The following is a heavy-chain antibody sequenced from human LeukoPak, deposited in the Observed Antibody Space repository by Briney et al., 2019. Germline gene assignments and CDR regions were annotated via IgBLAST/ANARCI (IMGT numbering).Heavy chain of an antibody. CDR2: IRYDGSNK. Sequence: PGGSLRLSCAASGFTFSSYGMHWVRQAPGKGLEWVAFIRYDGSNKYYADSVKGRFTISRDNAKNSLYLQMNSLRAEDTAVYYCARISDDYGDYGPGFDYWGQGTLVTVSS. V-gene: IGHV3-30*02. J-gene: IGHJ4*02. CDR3: ARISDDYGDYGPGFDY. CDR1: GFTFSSYG. D-gene: IGHD4-17*01.